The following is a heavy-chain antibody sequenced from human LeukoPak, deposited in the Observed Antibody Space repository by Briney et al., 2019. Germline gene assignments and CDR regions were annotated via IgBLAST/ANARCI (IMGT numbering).Heavy chain of an antibody. Sequence: GGSLRLSCVGSGFTLSEYWMSWVRRAPGKGLEWVANIKQDGSETYYVDSVRGRFTISRDNAKKSLCLQMNNLRGDDTAIYYCARDFMGTYRVDFFDFWGQGTQVTVSS. V-gene: IGHV3-7*01. D-gene: IGHD5-18*01. CDR3: ARDFMGTYRVDFFDF. J-gene: IGHJ4*02. CDR2: IKQDGSET. CDR1: GFTLSEYW.